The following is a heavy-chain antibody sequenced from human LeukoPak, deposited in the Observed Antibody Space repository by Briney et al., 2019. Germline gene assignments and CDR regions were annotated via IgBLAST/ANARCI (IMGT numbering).Heavy chain of an antibody. CDR1: GFNFRYLW. CDR3: ARAPGGRAGY. D-gene: IGHD3-10*01. J-gene: IGHJ4*02. CDR2: INHDGRET. Sequence: QPGGSLRLSCLGSGFNFRYLWMSWVRQAPGKGLEWVANINHDGRETYYADSVKGRFIISRDNAKDSLYLQMNSLRAEDTAVYYCARAPGGRAGYWGQGTLVTVSS. V-gene: IGHV3-7*01.